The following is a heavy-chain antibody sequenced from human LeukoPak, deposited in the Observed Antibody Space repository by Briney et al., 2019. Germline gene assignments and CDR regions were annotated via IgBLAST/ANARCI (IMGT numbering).Heavy chain of an antibody. CDR2: IIPILGIA. Sequence: SVKVSCKASGGTFSSYAISWVRQAPGQGLEWMGRIIPILGIANYAQKFQGRVTITADKSTSTAYMELSSPRSEDTAVYYCARETIFGVVPDYGMDVWGQGTTVTVSS. J-gene: IGHJ6*02. D-gene: IGHD3-3*01. CDR1: GGTFSSYA. CDR3: ARETIFGVVPDYGMDV. V-gene: IGHV1-69*04.